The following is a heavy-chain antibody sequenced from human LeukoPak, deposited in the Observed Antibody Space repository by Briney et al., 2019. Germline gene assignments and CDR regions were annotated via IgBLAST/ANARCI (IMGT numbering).Heavy chain of an antibody. CDR3: AKSAVGVPAAPTPFDY. V-gene: IGHV3-23*01. J-gene: IGHJ4*02. CDR1: GFTFSSYA. CDR2: ISGSTGST. D-gene: IGHD2-2*01. Sequence: PGGSLRLSCAASGFTFSSYAMSWVRQAPGKGLEWVSAISGSTGSTYYADSVKGRFTISRDNSKNTLYLQMNSLRAEDTAVYYCAKSAVGVPAAPTPFDYWGQGTLVTVSS.